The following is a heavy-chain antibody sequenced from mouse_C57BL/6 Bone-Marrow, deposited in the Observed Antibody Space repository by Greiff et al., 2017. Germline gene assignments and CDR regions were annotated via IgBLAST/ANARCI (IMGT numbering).Heavy chain of an antibody. CDR2: IDPENGYT. CDR1: GFNIKDDY. J-gene: IGHJ3*01. CDR3: TRIAY. V-gene: IGHV14-4*01. Sequence: VQLQQSGAELVRPGASVKLSCTASGFNIKDDYMHWVKQRPEQGLEWIGWIDPENGYTEYASKFQGKATITVDTSSHTAYLQLSSLTSEDTAVYYCTRIAYWGQGTLVTVSA.